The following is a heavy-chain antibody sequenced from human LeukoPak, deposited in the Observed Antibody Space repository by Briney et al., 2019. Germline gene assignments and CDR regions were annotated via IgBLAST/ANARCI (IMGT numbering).Heavy chain of an antibody. Sequence: SETLSLTCAVSGGSISSYYWSWIRQPPGKGLEWIGYIYTSGSTNYNPSLKSRVTISVDTSKNQFSLKLSSVTAADTAVYYCTRQEWLFYMDVWGKGTTVTVSS. J-gene: IGHJ6*03. CDR3: TRQEWLFYMDV. D-gene: IGHD3-3*01. CDR2: IYTSGST. V-gene: IGHV4-4*09. CDR1: GGSISSYY.